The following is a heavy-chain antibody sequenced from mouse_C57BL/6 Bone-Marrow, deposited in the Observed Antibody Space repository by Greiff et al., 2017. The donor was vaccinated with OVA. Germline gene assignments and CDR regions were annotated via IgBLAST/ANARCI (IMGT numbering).Heavy chain of an antibody. Sequence: DVKLQESGGGLVKPGGSLKLSCAASGFTFSSYTMSWVRQTPEKRLEWVATISGGGGNTYYPDSVKGRFTISRDNAKNTLYLQMSSLRSEDTALYYCARHVGYFDYWGQGTTLTVSS. V-gene: IGHV5-9*01. CDR3: ARHVGYFDY. CDR2: ISGGGGNT. CDR1: GFTFSSYT. J-gene: IGHJ2*01.